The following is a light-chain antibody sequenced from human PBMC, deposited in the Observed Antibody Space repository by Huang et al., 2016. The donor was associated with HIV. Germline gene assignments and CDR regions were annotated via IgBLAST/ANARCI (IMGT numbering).Light chain of an antibody. V-gene: IGKV3-15*01. J-gene: IGKJ5*01. CDR3: QQYNNWPPIT. CDR2: GAY. CDR1: QSVSST. Sequence: EMVMTQSPATLSVSPGERATLSCRASQSVSSTLAWYQQKPGQAPRLLIYGAYTRATGIPARFSGSGSGTEFTLTISSLQSEDFAVYFCQQYNNWPPITFGQGTRLEIK.